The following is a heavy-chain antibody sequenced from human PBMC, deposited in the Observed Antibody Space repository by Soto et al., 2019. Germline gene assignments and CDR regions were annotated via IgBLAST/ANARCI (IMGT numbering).Heavy chain of an antibody. Sequence: PGGSLRLSCAASGFTFSSYAMSWVRQAPGKGLEWVSAISGSGGSTYYADSVKGRFTISRDNSKNTLYLQMNSLRAEDTAVYYSGGLWSGYYRPNFDYWGQGTLVTVSS. D-gene: IGHD3-3*01. CDR3: GGLWSGYYRPNFDY. CDR2: ISGSGGST. CDR1: GFTFSSYA. V-gene: IGHV3-23*01. J-gene: IGHJ4*02.